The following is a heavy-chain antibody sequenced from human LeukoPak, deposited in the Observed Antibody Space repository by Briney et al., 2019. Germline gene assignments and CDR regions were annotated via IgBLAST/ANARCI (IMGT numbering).Heavy chain of an antibody. CDR2: ISSSSSYI. CDR3: ARDDSSGLTGSDY. V-gene: IGHV3-21*01. D-gene: IGHD3-22*01. Sequence: GGSLRLSCAASGFTFSSYSMNWVRQAPGKGLEWVSSISSSSSYIYYADSVKGRFTISRDNAKNSLYLQMNSLRAEDTAVYYCARDDSSGLTGSDYWGQGTLVTVSS. J-gene: IGHJ4*02. CDR1: GFTFSSYS.